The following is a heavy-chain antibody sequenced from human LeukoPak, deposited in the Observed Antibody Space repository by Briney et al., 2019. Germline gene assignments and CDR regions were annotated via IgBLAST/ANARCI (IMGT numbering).Heavy chain of an antibody. V-gene: IGHV3-11*04. J-gene: IGHJ5*02. CDR2: ISSSGSTI. CDR3: VRGGAPTQPWTNDA. D-gene: IGHD5-18*01. CDR1: GFTFSDYY. Sequence: GGSLRLSCAASGFTFSDYYMSWIRQAPGKGLEWVSYISSSGSTIYYADSVKGRFTISRDNAKNSLYLQMNSLRAEDTAAYYCVRGGAPTQPWTNDAWGQGILVTVSS.